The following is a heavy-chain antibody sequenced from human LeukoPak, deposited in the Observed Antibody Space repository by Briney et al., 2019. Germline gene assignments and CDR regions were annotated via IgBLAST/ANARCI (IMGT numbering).Heavy chain of an antibody. J-gene: IGHJ6*03. CDR2: INPSGGRT. D-gene: IGHD4-23*01. V-gene: IGHV1-46*01. CDR3: ARGKGTTVVMYYFYYMEV. CDR1: GYTFTSYY. Sequence: GASVKVSCKASGYTFTSYYMHWVRQAPGQGLAWMGIINPSGGRTSYAQKFQGRVTMTRDTSTSTVYMELSSLRSEDTAVYYCARGKGTTVVMYYFYYMEVWGKGTTVTVSS.